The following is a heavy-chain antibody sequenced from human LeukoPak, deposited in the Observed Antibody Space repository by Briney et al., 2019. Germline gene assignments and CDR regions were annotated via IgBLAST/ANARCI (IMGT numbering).Heavy chain of an antibody. D-gene: IGHD5-24*01. CDR3: TRTFLSGDGYKVGYFDY. Sequence: GGSLRLSCEASGFAFSFFAMSWLRQPPGKGLEWVSLIYSSGSTYYADSVKGRFTISRDNSKNTLFLQMNSLTAEDTAMYYCTRTFLSGDGYKVGYFDYWGQGTLVTVSS. V-gene: IGHV3-53*01. J-gene: IGHJ4*02. CDR1: GFAFSFFA. CDR2: IYSSGST.